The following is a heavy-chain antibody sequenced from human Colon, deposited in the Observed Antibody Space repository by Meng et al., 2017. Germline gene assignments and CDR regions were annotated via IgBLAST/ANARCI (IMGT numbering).Heavy chain of an antibody. CDR3: ARVDFPGDFRDSSGLGL. CDR2: INHGGGT. J-gene: IGHJ4*02. CDR1: GGSFTDFY. Sequence: QVQLKEWGARLLRPSETLSLTCTVYGGSFTDFYWSWVRQSPERGLEWIGEINHGGGTNYNPSLSSRVIISLDTSKNQFFLKMNSVTAADTAVYYCARVDFPGDFRDSSGLGLWGQGTLVTVSS. D-gene: IGHD3-22*01. V-gene: IGHV4-34*01.